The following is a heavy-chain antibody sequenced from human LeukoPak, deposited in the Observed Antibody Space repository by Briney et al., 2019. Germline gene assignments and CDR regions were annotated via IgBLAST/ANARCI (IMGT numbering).Heavy chain of an antibody. CDR3: ARDMVWGHDIVVVPAALDAFDI. CDR1: GFTFSSYS. V-gene: IGHV3-21*01. Sequence: GGSLRLSCAASGFTFSSYSMNWVRQAPGEGLEWVSSISSSSSYIYYADSVKGRFTISRDNAKNSLYLQMNSLRAEDTAVYYCARDMVWGHDIVVVPAALDAFDIWGQGTMVTVSS. CDR2: ISSSSSYI. D-gene: IGHD2-2*01. J-gene: IGHJ3*02.